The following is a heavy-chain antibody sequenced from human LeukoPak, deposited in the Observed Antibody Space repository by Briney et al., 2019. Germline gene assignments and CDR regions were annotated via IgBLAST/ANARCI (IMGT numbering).Heavy chain of an antibody. V-gene: IGHV4-30-2*01. CDR1: GGSISSGGYS. CDR3: ARASTVTRTIYFDY. CDR2: IYHSGST. J-gene: IGHJ4*02. Sequence: SETLSLTCAVSGGSISSGGYSWSWVRQPPGKGLEWIGYIYHSGSTYYNPSLKSRVTISVDRSKNQFSLKLSSVTAADTAVYYCARASTVTRTIYFDYWGQGTLVTASS. D-gene: IGHD4-17*01.